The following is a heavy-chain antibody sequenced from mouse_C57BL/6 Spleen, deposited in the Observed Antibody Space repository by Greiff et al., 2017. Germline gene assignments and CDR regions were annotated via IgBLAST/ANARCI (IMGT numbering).Heavy chain of an antibody. CDR1: GYSITSGYY. J-gene: IGHJ2*01. D-gene: IGHD2-3*01. V-gene: IGHV3-6*01. Sequence: DVKLVESGPGLVKPSQSLSLTCSVTGYSITSGYYWNWIRQFPGNKLEWMGYISYDGSNNYNPSLKNRISITRDTSKNQFFLKLNSVTTEDTATYYCARWLLRGYFDYWGQGTTLTVSS. CDR2: ISYDGSN. CDR3: ARWLLRGYFDY.